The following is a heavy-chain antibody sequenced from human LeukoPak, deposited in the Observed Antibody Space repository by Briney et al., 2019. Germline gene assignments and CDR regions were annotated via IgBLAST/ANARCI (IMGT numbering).Heavy chain of an antibody. J-gene: IGHJ4*02. CDR3: VGDAGLYGSGIYPIC. CDR1: GGSISSSSYY. CDR2: IYYSGTT. D-gene: IGHD3-10*01. Sequence: SETLSLTCSVSGGSISSSSYYWGWIRQPPGKGLEWIGSIYYSGTTYYNPSRKSRVTISLDTSKKQFSLKLTSVTAADTAVYYCVGDAGLYGSGIYPICWGRGTLVTVSS. V-gene: IGHV4-39*07.